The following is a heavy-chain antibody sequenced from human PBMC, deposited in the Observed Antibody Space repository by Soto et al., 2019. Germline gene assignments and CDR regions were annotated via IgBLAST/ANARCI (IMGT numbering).Heavy chain of an antibody. Sequence: SETLSLTCTVSGGSISSSSYYWGWIRQPPGKGLEWIGSIYYSGSTYYNPSLKSRVTISVDTSKNQFSLKLSSVTAADTAVYYCARLRAVVAARHWGQGTLVTVSS. D-gene: IGHD2-15*01. CDR1: GGSISSSSYY. J-gene: IGHJ4*02. CDR2: IYYSGST. CDR3: ARLRAVVAARH. V-gene: IGHV4-39*01.